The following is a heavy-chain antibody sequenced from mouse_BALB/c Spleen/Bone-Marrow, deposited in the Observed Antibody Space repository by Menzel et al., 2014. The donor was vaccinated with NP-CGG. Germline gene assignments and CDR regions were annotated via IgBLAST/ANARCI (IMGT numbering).Heavy chain of an antibody. CDR3: ARDGGLRGYARDY. Sequence: EVQLQQSGPGLVKPSQTVSLTCTVTGISITTGNYRWSWIRQFPGNKLEWIGYIYYSGTITYNPSLTSRTTITRDTSKNQFFLEMNYLTAEDTATYYCARDGGLRGYARDYWGQGTSVTVSS. CDR2: IYYSGTI. V-gene: IGHV3-5*02. J-gene: IGHJ4*01. CDR1: GISITTGNYR. D-gene: IGHD2-4*01.